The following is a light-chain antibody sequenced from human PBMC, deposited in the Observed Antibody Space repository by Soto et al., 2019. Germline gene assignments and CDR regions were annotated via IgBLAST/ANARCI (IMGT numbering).Light chain of an antibody. CDR1: RSITNY. V-gene: IGKV1-39*01. Sequence: DIPMTQSPSSLSASVGDRVTITCRASRSITNYLNWYQQKPGKAPKLLIYAASSLQSGVPSRFSGSGSGTDFTLTISSLQREDFAAYYCHQTYSTPYTFGQGTKLEIK. CDR3: HQTYSTPYT. CDR2: AAS. J-gene: IGKJ2*01.